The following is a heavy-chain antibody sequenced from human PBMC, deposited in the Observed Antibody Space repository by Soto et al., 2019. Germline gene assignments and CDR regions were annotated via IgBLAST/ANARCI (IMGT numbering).Heavy chain of an antibody. CDR3: ARGDYYDFWSGDAMRYYGMDV. J-gene: IGHJ6*02. D-gene: IGHD3-3*01. CDR2: IWYDGSNK. Sequence: QVQLVESGGGVVQPGRSLRLSCAASGFTFNSYDMHWVRQAPGKGLEWVAVIWYDGSNKYYADSVKGRFTISRDNSKNTLYLQMNSLRAGDTAVYYCARGDYYDFWSGDAMRYYGMDVWGQGTTVTVSS. CDR1: GFTFNSYD. V-gene: IGHV3-33*01.